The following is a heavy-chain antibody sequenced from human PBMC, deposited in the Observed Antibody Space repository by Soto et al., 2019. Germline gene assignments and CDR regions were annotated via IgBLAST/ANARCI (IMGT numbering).Heavy chain of an antibody. J-gene: IGHJ6*02. CDR3: VMVDNYVTPTPQDV. CDR2: ISPYTGNT. D-gene: IGHD3-16*01. Sequence: ASVKVSCKASGYILVNYGVAWVRQAPGQGLEWMGWISPYTGNTHSATKIQGRLTMTTDTSTSTAYMDLGSLTSDDTAVYYCVMVDNYVTPTPQDVWGQGTTVTVSS. CDR1: GYILVNYG. V-gene: IGHV1-18*01.